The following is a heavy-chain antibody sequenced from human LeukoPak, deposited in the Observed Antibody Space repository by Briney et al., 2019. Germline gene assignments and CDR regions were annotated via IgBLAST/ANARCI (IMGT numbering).Heavy chain of an antibody. CDR1: GYSIRSDYY. Sequence: KPSETLSLTCAVSGYSIRSDYYWGWIRQPPGKELEWIGSIYQSGSTHYNPSLKSRVTISIDTSKNQFSLKLSSMTAADTAVYYCARNSSWYFDYWGQGTLVTVSS. CDR2: IYQSGST. CDR3: ARNSSWYFDY. V-gene: IGHV4-38-2*01. D-gene: IGHD6-13*01. J-gene: IGHJ4*02.